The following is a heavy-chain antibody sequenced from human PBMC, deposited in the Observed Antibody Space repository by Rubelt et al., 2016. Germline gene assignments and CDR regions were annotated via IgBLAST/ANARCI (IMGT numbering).Heavy chain of an antibody. CDR2: ISSGGSHM. Sequence: VQLVESGGGLVKPGGSLRLSCAASGFTFTSYSMNWVRQAPGKGLEWVSSISSGGSHMYYADSVKGRFTISRDNAKNSLYLQMLSLRAEDTAGYYCAGGSYYDYVWGSYRYFGLFDPRGQGTLVTVSA. V-gene: IGHV3-21*01. CDR1: GFTFTSYS. J-gene: IGHJ5*02. CDR3: AGGSYYDYVWGSYRYFGLFDP. D-gene: IGHD3-16*02.